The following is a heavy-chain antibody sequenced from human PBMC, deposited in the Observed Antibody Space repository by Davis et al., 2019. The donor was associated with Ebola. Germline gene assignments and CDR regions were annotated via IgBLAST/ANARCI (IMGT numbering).Heavy chain of an antibody. CDR2: ISAYNGNT. J-gene: IGHJ6*02. CDR1: GYTFTSYG. D-gene: IGHD3-10*01. CDR3: ARDVLWFRELLYPYYYYYGMDV. Sequence: SVKVSCKASGYTFTSYGISWVRQAPGQGLEWMGWISAYNGNTNYAQKLQGRVTMTTDTSTSTAYMELRSLRSDDTAVYYCARDVLWFRELLYPYYYYYGMDVWGQGTTVTVSS. V-gene: IGHV1-18*01.